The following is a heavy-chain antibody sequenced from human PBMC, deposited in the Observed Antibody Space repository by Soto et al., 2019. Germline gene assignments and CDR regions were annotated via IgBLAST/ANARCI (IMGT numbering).Heavy chain of an antibody. CDR2: INSDGSST. D-gene: IGHD3-3*01. CDR1: GFTFSSYW. J-gene: IGHJ4*02. CDR3: ARASTYYDFWSGYPGEKYYVDY. V-gene: IGHV3-74*01. Sequence: EVQLVESGGGLVQPGGSLRLSCAASGFTFSSYWMHWVRQAPGKGLVWVSRINSDGSSTSYADSVKGRFTISRDNAKNTMYLQMNSLRAEDTAVYYCARASTYYDFWSGYPGEKYYVDYWGQGTVVTVSS.